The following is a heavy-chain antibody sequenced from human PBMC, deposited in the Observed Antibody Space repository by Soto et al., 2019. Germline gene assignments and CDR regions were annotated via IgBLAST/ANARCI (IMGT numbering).Heavy chain of an antibody. CDR3: ARDKLVYCSSTSRYTSVMDV. J-gene: IGHJ6*02. D-gene: IGHD2-2*02. V-gene: IGHV1-69*13. Sequence: VASVKVSCKASGGTFSSYAISWVRQAPGQGLEWMGGIIPIFGTANYAQKFQGRVTITADESTSTAYMELSSLRSEDTAVYYCARDKLVYCSSTSRYTSVMDVWGQGTTVTVSS. CDR2: IIPIFGTA. CDR1: GGTFSSYA.